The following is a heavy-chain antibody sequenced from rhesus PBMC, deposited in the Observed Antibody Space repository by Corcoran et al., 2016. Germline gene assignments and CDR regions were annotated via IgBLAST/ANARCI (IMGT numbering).Heavy chain of an antibody. CDR1: GASISSNH. V-gene: IGHV4S6*01. CDR2: FSGGSEST. CDR3: ARSYSSWPDFDS. J-gene: IGHJ4*01. D-gene: IGHD6-13*01. Sequence: QVQLQESGPGLGKPSATLPLTCAVSGASISSNHWSWIRQPPGKGLAWIGYFSGGSESTAYHPSLKSRVTISKDTSKTQFSLKLFSVTAADTAVYYCARSYSSWPDFDSWGQGVLVTVSS.